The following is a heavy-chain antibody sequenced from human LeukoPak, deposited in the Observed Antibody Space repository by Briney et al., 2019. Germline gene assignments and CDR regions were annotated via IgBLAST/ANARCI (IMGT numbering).Heavy chain of an antibody. CDR3: ARESGYYYDTSGYTFDY. D-gene: IGHD3-22*01. CDR1: GGSISNYY. J-gene: IGHJ4*02. Sequence: PSETLSLTCTVSGGSISNYYWSWIRRSAGKGLEWIGRIYTSGSTNYNPSLKSRVSMSVDTSKNQFSLRLRSVTAADTAVYYCARESGYYYDTSGYTFDYWGQGILVSVSS. V-gene: IGHV4-4*07. CDR2: IYTSGST.